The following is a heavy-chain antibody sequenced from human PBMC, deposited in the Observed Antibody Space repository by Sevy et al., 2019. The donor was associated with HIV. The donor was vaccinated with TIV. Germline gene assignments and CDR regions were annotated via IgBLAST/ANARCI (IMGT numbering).Heavy chain of an antibody. CDR3: ARCWDGGIHMDV. D-gene: IGHD2-15*01. CDR2: MNPNSGNT. V-gene: IGHV1-8*01. CDR1: GYTFTSYD. Sequence: ASVKVSCKASGYTFTSYDINRVRQATGQGLEWMGWMNPNSGNTGYAQKFQGRVTMTRNTSISTAYMELSSLRSEDTAVYYCARCWDGGIHMDVWGKGTTVTVSS. J-gene: IGHJ6*03.